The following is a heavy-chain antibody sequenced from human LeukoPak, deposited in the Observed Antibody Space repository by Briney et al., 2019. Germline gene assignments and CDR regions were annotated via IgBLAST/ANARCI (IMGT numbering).Heavy chain of an antibody. CDR1: GGSISSYY. V-gene: IGHV4-34*01. CDR2: INHSGST. D-gene: IGHD5-18*01. J-gene: IGHJ6*02. CDR3: ARGHRGYSYGWYYYYGMDV. Sequence: SETLSLTCTVSGGSISSYYWSWIRQPPGKGLEWIGEINHSGSTNYNPSLKSRVTISVDTSKNQFSLKLSSVTAADTAVYYCARGHRGYSYGWYYYYGMDVWGQGTTVTVSS.